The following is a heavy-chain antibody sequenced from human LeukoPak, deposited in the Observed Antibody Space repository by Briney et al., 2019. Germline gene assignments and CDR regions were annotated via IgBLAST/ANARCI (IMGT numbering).Heavy chain of an antibody. Sequence: GGSLRLSCAASGFTFSSYTMNWVRQAPGKGLEWVSSISSGSNYIYYADSLKGRFTISRDNARNSLYLQMNSLRAEDTAVYYCAREAYCSGGSCYYFDYWGQETLVTVSS. CDR1: GFTFSSYT. J-gene: IGHJ4*02. CDR3: AREAYCSGGSCYYFDY. CDR2: ISSGSNYI. D-gene: IGHD2-15*01. V-gene: IGHV3-21*03.